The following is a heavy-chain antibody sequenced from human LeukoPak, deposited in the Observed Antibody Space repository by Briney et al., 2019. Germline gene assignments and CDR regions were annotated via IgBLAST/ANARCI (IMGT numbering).Heavy chain of an antibody. CDR3: ARRPLGGMVV. D-gene: IGHD7-27*01. Sequence: PSETLSLTCAVYGGSFSGYYWSWIRQPPGRGLEWIGEINHSGSTNYNPSLKSRVTISVDTSKNQFSLRLNSVTAADTAVYYCARRPLGGMVVWGQGTTVTVSS. J-gene: IGHJ6*02. V-gene: IGHV4-34*01. CDR1: GGSFSGYY. CDR2: INHSGST.